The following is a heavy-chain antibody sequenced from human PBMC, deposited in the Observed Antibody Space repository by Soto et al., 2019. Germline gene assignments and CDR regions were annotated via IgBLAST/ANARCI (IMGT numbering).Heavy chain of an antibody. J-gene: IGHJ6*02. CDR1: GGSFSSYA. CDR3: AIRLIVAGSHSYGMDV. V-gene: IGHV1-69*12. CDR2: IIPLFGTP. Sequence: QVQLVQYGAEVKKPGSSVKVSCKASGGSFSSYAISWVRQATGQGLEWLGVIIPLFGTPNYAQKFQGRVTVTEDVSTRTACMEVRSLRSEDTDVYYFAIRLIVAGSHSYGMDVWGQGTTVTVS. D-gene: IGHD6-13*01.